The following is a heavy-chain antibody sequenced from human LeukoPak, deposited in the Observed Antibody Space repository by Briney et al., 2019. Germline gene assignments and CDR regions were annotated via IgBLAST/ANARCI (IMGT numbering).Heavy chain of an antibody. CDR3: ARDPRSKGGDWGDFDY. Sequence: GGSLRLSCAASGFSFSTYWMSWVRQAPGKGLEWVANIKEDGSEKYYVDSVKGRFTISRDNAKNSLNLQMTSLRADNTAVYYCARDPRSKGGDWGDFDYWGQGTLVTVSS. J-gene: IGHJ4*02. V-gene: IGHV3-7*01. CDR2: IKEDGSEK. D-gene: IGHD2-21*02. CDR1: GFSFSTYW.